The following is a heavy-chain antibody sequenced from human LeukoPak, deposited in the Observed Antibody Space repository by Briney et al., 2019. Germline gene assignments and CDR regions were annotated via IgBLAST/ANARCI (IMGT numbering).Heavy chain of an antibody. CDR3: ARNLPAADY. D-gene: IGHD2-2*01. CDR1: GFTFSSYA. Sequence: GGSLRLSCAASGFTFSSYAMSWVRQAPGKGLEWVSSISGRSSFIYYADSVKGRFTISRDNAKNSLYLQMNSLRAEDTAVYYCARNLPAADYWGQGTLVTVSS. CDR2: ISGRSSFI. V-gene: IGHV3-21*01. J-gene: IGHJ4*02.